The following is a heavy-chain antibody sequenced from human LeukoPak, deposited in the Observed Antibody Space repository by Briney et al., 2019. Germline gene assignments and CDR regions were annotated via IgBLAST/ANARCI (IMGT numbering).Heavy chain of an antibody. Sequence: GGSLRLSCAASGFTFSSYGMHWVRQAPGKGLEWVAFIRYDGSNKYYADSVKGRFTISRDNSKNTLYLQMNSLRAEDTAVYYCAKDDPTRDAFDIWGQGTMVTVSS. V-gene: IGHV3-30*02. J-gene: IGHJ3*02. CDR2: IRYDGSNK. CDR1: GFTFSSYG. CDR3: AKDDPTRDAFDI.